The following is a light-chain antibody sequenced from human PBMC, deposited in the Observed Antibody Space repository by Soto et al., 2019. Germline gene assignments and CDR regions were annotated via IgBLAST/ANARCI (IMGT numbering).Light chain of an antibody. CDR1: QSISSW. CDR3: QHYNSYWT. V-gene: IGKV1-5*03. J-gene: IGKJ1*01. Sequence: DIQMTKSHSTLSASVGDRVTITCRASQSISSWLAWYQQKPGKAPKLLIYKASSLESGAPSSFSGSGAGTEFTLTISSLQPDDFATYYCQHYNSYWTFGQGTKVEIK. CDR2: KAS.